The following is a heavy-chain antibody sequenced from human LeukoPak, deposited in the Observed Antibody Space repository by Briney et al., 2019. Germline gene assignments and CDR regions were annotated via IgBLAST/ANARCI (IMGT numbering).Heavy chain of an antibody. V-gene: IGHV3-23*01. CDR1: GFTNETHS. CDR3: AKGAHVGGSSGYYPI. J-gene: IGHJ3*01. CDR2: ISGRGNSA. D-gene: IGHD3-22*01. Sequence: PGGSLRLSCAASGFTNETHSMTWVRQAPGKGLEWFSSISGRGNSAYYADSVKGRFTISRDKSKSTVSLQMNSLRVEDTALYYCAKGAHVGGSSGYYPIWGQGTMVTVAS.